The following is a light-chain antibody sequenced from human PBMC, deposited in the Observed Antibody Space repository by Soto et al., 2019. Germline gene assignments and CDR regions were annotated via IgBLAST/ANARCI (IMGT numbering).Light chain of an antibody. CDR2: GAS. CDR1: QSIIIY. CDR3: QQSYRSPYT. V-gene: IGKV1-39*01. Sequence: IQMTQSPSSLSASVGDRVTVTCRASQSIIIYLNWYQQKPGKAPTLLIYGASSLQSGVPSRFSGGGSRTDFTLTISSLQPEDFATYYCQQSYRSPYTFGQGTKLEIK. J-gene: IGKJ2*01.